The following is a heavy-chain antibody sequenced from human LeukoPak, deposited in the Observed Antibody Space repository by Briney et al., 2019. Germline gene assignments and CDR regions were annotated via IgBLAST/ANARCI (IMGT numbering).Heavy chain of an antibody. CDR3: ATDSSSSGLAFDY. Sequence: GGSLRLSCAASGFTFSSYAMHWVRQAPGKGPEYVSAISSNGGSTYYANSVKGRFTISRDNSKNTLYLQMGSLRAEDMAVYYCATDSSSSGLAFDYWGQGTLVTVSS. D-gene: IGHD6-6*01. CDR2: ISSNGGST. CDR1: GFTFSSYA. V-gene: IGHV3-64*01. J-gene: IGHJ4*02.